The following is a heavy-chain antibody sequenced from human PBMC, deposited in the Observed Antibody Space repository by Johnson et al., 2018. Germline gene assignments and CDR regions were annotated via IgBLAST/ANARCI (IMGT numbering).Heavy chain of an antibody. D-gene: IGHD3-3*01. V-gene: IGHV1-69*09. CDR3: ARAPRGTYDFWSGSNYYYYDMDV. CDR1: GGTFSSYT. Sequence: QVQLVESGAEVKKPGSSVKVSCKASGGTFSSYTISWVRQAPGQGLEWMGRIIPILGIANYAQKFQGRVTITADKSTSTAYMELSSLRSEDTAVDYCARAPRGTYDFWSGSNYYYYDMDVWGKGTTVTVSS. CDR2: IIPILGIA. J-gene: IGHJ6*03.